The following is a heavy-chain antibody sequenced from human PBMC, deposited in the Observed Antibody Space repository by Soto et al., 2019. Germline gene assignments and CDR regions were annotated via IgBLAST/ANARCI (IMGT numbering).Heavy chain of an antibody. D-gene: IGHD3-16*01. CDR1: GFAFNSYD. V-gene: IGHV3-23*01. CDR2: ISKSGATP. CDR3: AKNQWGNVFDI. J-gene: IGHJ4*02. Sequence: EVQLLESGGGLVQPGGSLRLSCAASGFAFNSYDMTWVRQAPGKGLEWVSTISKSGATPYYADSVRGRFTISRDNSKNTLHLQMNSLRAEDTALYYCAKNQWGNVFDIWGQGTLVTVSS.